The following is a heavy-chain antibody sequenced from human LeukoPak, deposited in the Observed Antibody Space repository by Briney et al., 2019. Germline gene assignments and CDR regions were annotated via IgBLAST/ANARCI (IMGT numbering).Heavy chain of an antibody. CDR2: IRYDGSNK. D-gene: IGHD6-13*01. CDR3: AKDLLAAAGCFDY. V-gene: IGHV3-30*02. J-gene: IGHJ4*02. Sequence: PGGSLRLSCAASGFTFSSYGMHWVRQAPGKGLEWVAFIRYDGSNKYYADSVKGRFTISRDNSKNTLYLQMNSLRAEDTAVYYCAKDLLAAAGCFDYWGQGTLVTVPS. CDR1: GFTFSSYG.